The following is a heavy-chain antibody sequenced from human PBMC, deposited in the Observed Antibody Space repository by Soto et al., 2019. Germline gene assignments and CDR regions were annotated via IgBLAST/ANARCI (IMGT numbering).Heavy chain of an antibody. CDR2: IIPIFGTA. D-gene: IGHD3-22*01. Sequence: SVKVSCKASGGTFSSYAISWVRQAPGQGLEWMGGIIPIFGTANYAQKFQGRVTITADKSTSTAYMELSSLRSEDTAVYYCAREDYDSSGYFYGMDVWGQGTTVTVSS. V-gene: IGHV1-69*06. CDR1: GGTFSSYA. J-gene: IGHJ6*02. CDR3: AREDYDSSGYFYGMDV.